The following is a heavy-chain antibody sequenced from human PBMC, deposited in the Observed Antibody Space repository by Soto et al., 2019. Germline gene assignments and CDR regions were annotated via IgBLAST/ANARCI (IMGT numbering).Heavy chain of an antibody. J-gene: IGHJ5*02. CDR3: TGGGQVATILAWFDP. CDR1: GGTFSSYA. V-gene: IGHV1-69*06. CDR2: IIPIFGTG. D-gene: IGHD5-12*01. Sequence: QVQLVQSGAEVKKPGSSVKVSCKASGGTFSSYAISWVRQAPGQGLEWMGGIIPIFGTGNYEQKFQGRVTITADKSTSTAYMDVSSLSPEDTAVYYCTGGGQVATILAWFDPWGQGTLVTVSS.